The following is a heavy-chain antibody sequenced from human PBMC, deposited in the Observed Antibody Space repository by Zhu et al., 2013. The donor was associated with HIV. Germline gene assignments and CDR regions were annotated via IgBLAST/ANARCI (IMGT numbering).Heavy chain of an antibody. Sequence: QVQLVQSGAEVKKPGASVKVSCKASGYTFTNYDINWVRQASGQGLEWMGWLTPNSGNTGFAQNFRGRVTITRNTSMSTVYMELSRLKSDDTAVYYCVRKXDRQVHSWGQGPWSPSPQ. J-gene: IGHJ1*01. CDR1: GYTFTNYD. V-gene: IGHV1-8*03. CDR2: LTPNSGNT. CDR3: VRKXDRQVHS. D-gene: IGHD3-10*01.